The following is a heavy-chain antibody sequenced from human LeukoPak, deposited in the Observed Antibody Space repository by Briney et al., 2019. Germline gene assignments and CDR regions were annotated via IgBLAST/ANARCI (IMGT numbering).Heavy chain of an antibody. CDR1: GYTFTSYG. CDR3: ARDGEGYCSSTSCYGTH. D-gene: IGHD2-2*01. V-gene: IGHV1-18*01. J-gene: IGHJ4*02. Sequence: ASVKVSCKASGYTFTSYGINWVRQAPGQGLEWMGWISAYSGNTNYAQKFQDRVSMTTDTSTSTAYMELRSLRSDDTAVYYCARDGEGYCSSTSCYGTHWGQGTLVTVSS. CDR2: ISAYSGNT.